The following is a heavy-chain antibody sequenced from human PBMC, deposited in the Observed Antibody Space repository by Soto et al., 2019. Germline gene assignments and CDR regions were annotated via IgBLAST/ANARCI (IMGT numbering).Heavy chain of an antibody. D-gene: IGHD6-13*01. CDR3: ARHGSSWTFDY. Sequence: QVQLRESGPGLVKPSETLSLTCTVSGGSFSSYYWSWIRQPPGQGLEWIGYAYYSGSPTYNPALRSRVTISIDTSKNHFSLKLSSVTAADTALYYCARHGSSWTFDYWGQGTLVTVSS. CDR1: GGSFSSYY. J-gene: IGHJ4*02. V-gene: IGHV4-59*08. CDR2: AYYSGSP.